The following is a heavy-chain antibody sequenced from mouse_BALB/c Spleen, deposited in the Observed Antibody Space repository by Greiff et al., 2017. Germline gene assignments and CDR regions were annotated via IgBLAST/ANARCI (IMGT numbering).Heavy chain of an antibody. J-gene: IGHJ1*01. D-gene: IGHD2-3*01. CDR3: ARGDGYGYFDV. CDR2: ISTYYGDA. Sequence: VQLHQSGAELVRPGVSVKISCKGSGYTFTDYAMHWVKQSHAKSLEWIGVISTYYGDASYNQKFKGKATMTVDKSSSTAYMELARLTSEDSAIYYCARGDGYGYFDVWGAGTTVTVSS. V-gene: IGHV1S137*01. CDR1: GYTFTDYA.